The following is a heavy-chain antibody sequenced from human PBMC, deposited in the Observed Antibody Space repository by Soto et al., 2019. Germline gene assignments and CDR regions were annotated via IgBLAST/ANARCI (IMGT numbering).Heavy chain of an antibody. CDR2: IYDSGST. CDR1: GGSINSYY. CDR3: ASQGF. V-gene: IGHV4-59*08. Sequence: QVQLQESGPGLVKPSETLSLTCSVSGGSINSYYWSWIRQPPGKGLEWIGYIYDSGSTNYNPSLKNXVTISVDTSKNQFSLKLSSVTAADTAVYYCASQGFWGQGTLVTVSS. J-gene: IGHJ4*02.